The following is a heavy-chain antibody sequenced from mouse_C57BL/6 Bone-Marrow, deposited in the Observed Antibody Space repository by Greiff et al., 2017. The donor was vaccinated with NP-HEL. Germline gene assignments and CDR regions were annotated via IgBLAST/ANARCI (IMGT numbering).Heavy chain of an antibody. D-gene: IGHD1-1*01. V-gene: IGHV5-16*01. CDR3: AREPQYYGSSWDWYVDV. Sequence: EVQLVESEGGLVQPGSSMKLSCTASGFTFSDYYMAWVRQVPEKSLEWVANINYDGSSTYYLDSLKSRFIISRDNAKNILYLQVSSLKSEDTATYYGAREPQYYGSSWDWYVDVGGRGTTVTVSS. J-gene: IGHJ1*03. CDR1: GFTFSDYY. CDR2: INYDGSST.